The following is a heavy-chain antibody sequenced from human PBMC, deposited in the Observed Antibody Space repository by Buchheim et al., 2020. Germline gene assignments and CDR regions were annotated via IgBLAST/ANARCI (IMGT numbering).Heavy chain of an antibody. Sequence: QVQLQESGPGLVKPSETLSLTCTVSGCSISSYYWSWIRQPPGKGLEWIGYIYYSGSTNYNPSLKSRVTISVDTSKNQFSLKLSSVTAADTAVYYCARSRVRLVPWFDPWGQGTL. J-gene: IGHJ5*02. CDR1: GCSISSYY. CDR3: ARSRVRLVPWFDP. CDR2: IYYSGST. V-gene: IGHV4-59*01. D-gene: IGHD3-10*01.